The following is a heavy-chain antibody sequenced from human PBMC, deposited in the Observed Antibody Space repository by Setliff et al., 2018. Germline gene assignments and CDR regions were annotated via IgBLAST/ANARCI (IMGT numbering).Heavy chain of an antibody. Sequence: GESLKISCAASGFTFGSYWMTGVRQAPEKGLEWVANIHQDGSERHYVDSVKGRFTISRDSAKNSLFLQMNILEVEDTAVYYCVRDWASGDDHWGRGTLVTVSS. J-gene: IGHJ4*02. CDR3: VRDWASGDDH. CDR1: GFTFGSYW. V-gene: IGHV3-7*01. CDR2: IHQDGSER. D-gene: IGHD3-10*01.